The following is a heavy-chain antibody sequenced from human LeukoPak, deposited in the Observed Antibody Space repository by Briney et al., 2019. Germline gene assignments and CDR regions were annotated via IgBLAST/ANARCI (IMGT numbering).Heavy chain of an antibody. J-gene: IGHJ6*03. CDR3: AKDNRVDYYYYYMDV. V-gene: IGHV3-23*01. D-gene: IGHD2-15*01. CDR2: ISGSGGST. CDR1: GFTFSNAW. Sequence: GGSLRLSCAASGFTFSNAWMSWVRQAPGKGLEWVSAISGSGGSTYYADSVKGRFTISRDNSKNTLYLQMNSLRAEDTAVYHCAKDNRVDYYYYYMDVWGKGTTVTISS.